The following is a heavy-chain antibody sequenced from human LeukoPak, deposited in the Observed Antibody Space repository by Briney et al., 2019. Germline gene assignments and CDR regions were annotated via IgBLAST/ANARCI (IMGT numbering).Heavy chain of an antibody. CDR2: ISDDGSRQ. CDR1: GFTFSNYA. V-gene: IGHV3-30-3*01. CDR3: VKDRTGTYTLDY. Sequence: GGSLRLSCAATGFTFSNYAIHWGRQAPGKGLEWVAFISDDGSRQHYADSVKGRFTISRDNSKNTLNLQMNSLSAEDTAVYYCVKDRTGTYTLDYWGQGTLVTVSS. J-gene: IGHJ4*02. D-gene: IGHD3-10*01.